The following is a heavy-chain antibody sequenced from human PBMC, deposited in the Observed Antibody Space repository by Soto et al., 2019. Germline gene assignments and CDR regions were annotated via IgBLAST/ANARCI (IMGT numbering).Heavy chain of an antibody. CDR1: GFTVSSHY. CDR3: VRGSSGIP. V-gene: IGHV3-66*01. Sequence: EVQLVESGGGLVQPGGSLRLSCSASGFTVSSHYMSWVRQAPGKGLEWVAAIYSGGNTDHADSVKDRITTSRDSSKNTMSLQMNSLRVEDTAVYYCVRGSSGIPWGQGNLVSVSS. D-gene: IGHD6-25*01. J-gene: IGHJ5*02. CDR2: IYSGGNT.